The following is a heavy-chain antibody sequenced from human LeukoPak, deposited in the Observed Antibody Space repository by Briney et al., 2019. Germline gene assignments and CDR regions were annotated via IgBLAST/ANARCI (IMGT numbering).Heavy chain of an antibody. Sequence: PSETLSLTCAVSGGSISSSNWWSWVRQPPGKGLEWIGEIYHSGSTNYNPSLKSRVTISVDKSKNQFSLKLSSVTAADTAVYYCARDLGAPDSSGYYYGDWGQGTLVTVSS. J-gene: IGHJ4*02. CDR3: ARDLGAPDSSGYYYGD. CDR2: IYHSGST. V-gene: IGHV4-4*02. D-gene: IGHD3-22*01. CDR1: GGSISSSNW.